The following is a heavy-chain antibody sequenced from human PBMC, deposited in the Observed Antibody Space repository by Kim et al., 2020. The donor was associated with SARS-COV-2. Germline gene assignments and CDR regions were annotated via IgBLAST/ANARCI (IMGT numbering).Heavy chain of an antibody. D-gene: IGHD3-10*02. CDR1: GFTFSSYG. CDR2: IWYDGSNK. CDR3: ARDLQAPYYFVRYYYGMDV. V-gene: IGHV3-33*08. J-gene: IGHJ6*02. Sequence: GGSLRLSCAASGFTFSSYGMHWVRQAPGKGLEWVAVIWYDGSNKYYADSVKGRFTISRDNSKNTLYLQMNSLRAEDTAVYYCARDLQAPYYFVRYYYGMDVWGQGTTVTVSS.